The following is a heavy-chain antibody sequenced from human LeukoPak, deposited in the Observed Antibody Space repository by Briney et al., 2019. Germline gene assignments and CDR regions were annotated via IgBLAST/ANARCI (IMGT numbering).Heavy chain of an antibody. Sequence: ASVKVSCKASGYTFTSYYMHWVRQAPGQGLEWMGIINPSGGSTSYAQKFQGRVTMTRDTSISTAYMELSRLRSDDTAVYYCAREVWVGAKSVFDYWGQGTLVTVSS. J-gene: IGHJ4*02. CDR1: GYTFTSYY. D-gene: IGHD1-26*01. CDR3: AREVWVGAKSVFDY. CDR2: INPSGGST. V-gene: IGHV1-46*01.